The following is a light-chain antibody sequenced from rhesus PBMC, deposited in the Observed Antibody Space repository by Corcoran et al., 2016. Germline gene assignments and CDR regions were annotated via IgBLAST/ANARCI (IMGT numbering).Light chain of an antibody. J-gene: IGKJ4*01. V-gene: IGKV2-104*02. CDR3: MQSLEFPLT. Sequence: DIVMTQTPLSLPVTPGEPASISCRSSQSLLDSEDGNTYFDWYLHKPGQSPQLLLYEVSNRASGVPDRVSGSGADTDFTLKISRMEAEDVGVYYCMQSLEFPLTFGGGTKVEIK. CDR1: QSLLDSEDGNTY. CDR2: EVS.